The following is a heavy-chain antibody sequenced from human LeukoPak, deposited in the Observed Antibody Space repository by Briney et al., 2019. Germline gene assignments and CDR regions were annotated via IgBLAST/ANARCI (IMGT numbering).Heavy chain of an antibody. CDR1: GYSFISYW. V-gene: IGHV5-51*01. CDR2: IYPGDSDT. J-gene: IGHJ6*03. D-gene: IGHD4-11*01. Sequence: GESLKISCKGSGYSFISYWIGWVRQMPGKGLEWMGIIYPGDSDTRYSPSFQGQVTISADKSISTAYLQWSSLKASDTAMYYCARYSRLPSSTVRINYYYMDIWGKGTTVTVSS. CDR3: ARYSRLPSSTVRINYYYMDI.